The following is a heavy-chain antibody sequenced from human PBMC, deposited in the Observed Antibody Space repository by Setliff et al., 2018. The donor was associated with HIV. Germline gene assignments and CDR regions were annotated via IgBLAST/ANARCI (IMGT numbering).Heavy chain of an antibody. D-gene: IGHD6-6*01. J-gene: IGHJ4*02. Sequence: GGSLRLSCAASGFSFSYYWMHWVRQAPGKGLEWVARINSDGSTVEHAGAVKGRLTISRDNAKNSVYLQMNSLRAEDTAVYYCARLPQDVRSSIDFWGQGTLVTVSS. V-gene: IGHV3-74*03. CDR1: GFSFSYYW. CDR2: INSDGSTV. CDR3: ARLPQDVRSSIDF.